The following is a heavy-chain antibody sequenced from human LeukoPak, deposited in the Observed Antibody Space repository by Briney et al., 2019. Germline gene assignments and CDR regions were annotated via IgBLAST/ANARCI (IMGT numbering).Heavy chain of an antibody. CDR1: GFTFSDYY. V-gene: IGHV3-11*01. CDR3: AREPYYDSSGYATGGDY. Sequence: PGGSLRLSCAASGFTFSDYYMSWIRQAPGKGLEWVSYISSSGSTIYYADSVKGRFTISRDNAKNSLYLQMNSLRAEGTAVYYCAREPYYDSSGYATGGDYWGQGTLVTVSS. CDR2: ISSSGSTI. D-gene: IGHD3-22*01. J-gene: IGHJ4*02.